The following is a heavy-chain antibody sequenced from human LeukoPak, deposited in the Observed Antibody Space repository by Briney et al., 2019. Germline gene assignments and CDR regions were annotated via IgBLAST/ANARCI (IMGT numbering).Heavy chain of an antibody. CDR1: GFTFSTYN. CDR2: ISSSSSYI. Sequence: PGGSLRLSCGASGFTFSTYNINWVRQAPGKGLEWVSYISSSSSYIYYADSVKGRFTISRDNAKNSLNLQMNSLRAEDTAVYYCARDSGGWYRMGFDYWGQGTLVTVSS. D-gene: IGHD6-19*01. V-gene: IGHV3-21*05. J-gene: IGHJ4*02. CDR3: ARDSGGWYRMGFDY.